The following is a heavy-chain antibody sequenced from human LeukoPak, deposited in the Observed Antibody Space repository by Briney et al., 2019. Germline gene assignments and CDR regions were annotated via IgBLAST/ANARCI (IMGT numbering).Heavy chain of an antibody. Sequence: SETLSLTCTVSGGSISSSSYYWGWIRQPPGKGLEWIGSIYYSGSTYYNPSLKSRVTISVDTSKNQFSLKLSSVTAADTAAYYCARHKDWWLRYFDYWGQGTLVTVSS. CDR2: IYYSGST. V-gene: IGHV4-39*01. CDR1: GGSISSSSYY. CDR3: ARHKDWWLRYFDY. J-gene: IGHJ4*02. D-gene: IGHD5-12*01.